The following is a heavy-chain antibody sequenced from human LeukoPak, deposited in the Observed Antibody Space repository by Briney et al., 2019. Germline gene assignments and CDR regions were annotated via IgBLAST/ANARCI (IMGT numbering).Heavy chain of an antibody. J-gene: IGHJ6*03. CDR2: IYYSGST. CDR1: GGSISSSSYY. CDR3: ARDPYYFYMDV. Sequence: PSETLSLTCTVSGGSISSSSYYRGWIRQPPGKGLEWIGSIYYSGSTYYNPSLKSRVTISVDTSKNQFSLNLSSVTAADTAVYYCARDPYYFYMDVWGKGTTVTVSS. V-gene: IGHV4-39*07.